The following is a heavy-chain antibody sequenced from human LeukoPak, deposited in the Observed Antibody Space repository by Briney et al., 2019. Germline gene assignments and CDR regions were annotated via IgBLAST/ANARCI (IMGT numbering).Heavy chain of an antibody. CDR3: ARDPGIFGVVNYYYYYYMDV. J-gene: IGHJ6*03. V-gene: IGHV1-2*02. CDR2: INPNSGGT. CDR1: GYTFTGYY. Sequence: ASVKVSCKASGYTFTGYYMHWVRQAPGQGLEWMGWINPNSGGTNYAQKFQGRVTMTRDTSISTAYMELSRLRSDDTAVYYCARDPGIFGVVNYYYYYYMDVWGKGTTVTVSS. D-gene: IGHD3-3*01.